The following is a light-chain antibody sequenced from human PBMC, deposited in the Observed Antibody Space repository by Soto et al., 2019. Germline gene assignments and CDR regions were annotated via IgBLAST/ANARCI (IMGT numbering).Light chain of an antibody. Sequence: QSALTQPPSASGTPGQRVTISFSGSSSNIGSNTVNWYQQLPGTAPKLLIYSNNQRPSGVPDRFSGSKSGTSASLAISGLQSEDEADYYCKEWDERLNCNVVFGGGNQMTVL. CDR2: SNN. J-gene: IGLJ2*01. CDR3: KEWDERLNCNVV. CDR1: SSNIGSNT. V-gene: IGLV1-44*01.